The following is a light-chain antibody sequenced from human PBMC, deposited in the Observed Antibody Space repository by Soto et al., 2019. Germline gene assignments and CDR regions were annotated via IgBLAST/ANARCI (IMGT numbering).Light chain of an antibody. CDR1: QGISTY. V-gene: IGKV1-27*01. Sequence: IQLTQSPPSLSASVGDRVTITCRVSQGISTYLNCYRHKPGEDPNLLIDRVFNLQSGRPSRFSGSGAGSDFILTISILQSEDAAICCAQRSNNAPPDGDLSFGGGTEVEIK. J-gene: IGKJ4*01. CDR3: QRSNNAPPDGDLS. CDR2: RVF.